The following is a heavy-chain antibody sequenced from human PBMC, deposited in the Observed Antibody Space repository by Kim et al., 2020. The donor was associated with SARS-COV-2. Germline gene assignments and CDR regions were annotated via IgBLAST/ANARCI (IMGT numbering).Heavy chain of an antibody. Sequence: GGSLRLSCAASGFTFSNAWMSWVRQAPGKGLEWVGRIKSKTDGGTTDYAAPVKGRFTISRDDSKNTLYLQMNCLKTEDTAVYYCTTEADPPLVVTAMGGYFQHWGQGTLVTVSS. V-gene: IGHV3-15*01. D-gene: IGHD2-21*02. CDR2: IKSKTDGGTT. J-gene: IGHJ1*01. CDR1: GFTFSNAW. CDR3: TTEADPPLVVTAMGGYFQH.